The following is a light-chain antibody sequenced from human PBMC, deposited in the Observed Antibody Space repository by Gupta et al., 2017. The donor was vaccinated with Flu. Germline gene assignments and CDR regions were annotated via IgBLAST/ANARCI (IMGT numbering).Light chain of an antibody. CDR3: SSYADSRYV. CDR1: SSDVGGYNY. Sequence: GTSSDVGGYNYVSWYQQHPGKAPKLMMYEGTRRPSGVPDRFFGSKSGNTASLTVSGLQAEDEADYYCSSYADSRYVFGTGTKLTVL. V-gene: IGLV2-8*03. CDR2: EGT. J-gene: IGLJ1*01.